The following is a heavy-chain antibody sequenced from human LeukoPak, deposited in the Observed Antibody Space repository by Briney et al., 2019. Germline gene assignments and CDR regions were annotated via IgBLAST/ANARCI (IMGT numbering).Heavy chain of an antibody. CDR1: GYTFTNYY. Sequence: ASVKVSCKASGYTFTNYYMHWVRQDPGQGLKWMGIINPSDGDTNYAQKFQGRVTMTRDTSTSTVYMELSSLRSEDTAVYYCARGARREITMIEGSWGQGTLVTVSS. D-gene: IGHD3-22*01. CDR3: ARGARREITMIEGS. V-gene: IGHV1-46*01. CDR2: INPSDGDT. J-gene: IGHJ4*02.